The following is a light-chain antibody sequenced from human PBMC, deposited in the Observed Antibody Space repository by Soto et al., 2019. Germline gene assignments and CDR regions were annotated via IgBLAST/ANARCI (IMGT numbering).Light chain of an antibody. CDR2: DAS. Sequence: EMRLTQSPGTLPLWRGDRATXSCRASQSVSGSYLAWYQQKPGHAPRLFIYDASTRATGIPDRFSASGPGADFTLTISRLEPEDFAVYYCQQYASWPRTFGQGTTLDIK. CDR1: QSVSGSY. V-gene: IGKV3-20*01. J-gene: IGKJ1*01. CDR3: QQYASWPRT.